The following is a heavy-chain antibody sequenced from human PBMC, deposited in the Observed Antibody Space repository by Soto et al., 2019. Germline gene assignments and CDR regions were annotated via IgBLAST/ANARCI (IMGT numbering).Heavy chain of an antibody. CDR2: ISYDGSNK. D-gene: IGHD6-19*01. CDR3: ARETENVAVAGFDY. Sequence: GGSLRLSCAASGFTFSSYAMHWVRQAPGKGLEWVAVISYDGSNKYYADSVKGRLTISRDNSKNTLYLQMNSLRAEDTAVYYCARETENVAVAGFDYWGQGTLVTVSS. V-gene: IGHV3-30-3*01. CDR1: GFTFSSYA. J-gene: IGHJ4*02.